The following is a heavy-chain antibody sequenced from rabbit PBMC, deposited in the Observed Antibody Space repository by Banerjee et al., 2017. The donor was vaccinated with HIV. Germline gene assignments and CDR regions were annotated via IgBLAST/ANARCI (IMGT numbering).Heavy chain of an antibody. CDR1: GFDFSTYG. CDR2: ITYGGSA. CDR3: VRGSISGTDYNL. Sequence: QEQLVESGGGLVQPGGSLKLSCKASGFDFSTYGVNWVRQAPGKGLEWIGYITYGGSAYYASGVKGRTPISRHNAQNTLYLQLNSLTAADTATYFCVRGSISGTDYNLWGPGTLVTVS. D-gene: IGHD1-1*01. V-gene: IGHV1S47*01. J-gene: IGHJ6*01.